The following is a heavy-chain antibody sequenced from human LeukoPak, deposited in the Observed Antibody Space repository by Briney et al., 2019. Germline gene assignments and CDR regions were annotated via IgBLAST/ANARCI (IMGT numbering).Heavy chain of an antibody. CDR1: GFTFSSYS. CDR3: ARLRTTGTFDY. J-gene: IGHJ4*02. CDR2: FSTSSSHI. D-gene: IGHD1-1*01. Sequence: GGSLRLSCAASGFTFSSYSMNWVRQAPGKGLEWVSYFSTSSSHIYYADSVKGRFTISRDNAKNSLYLQMNSLRAEDTALYYCARLRTTGTFDYWGQGTLVTVSS. V-gene: IGHV3-21*01.